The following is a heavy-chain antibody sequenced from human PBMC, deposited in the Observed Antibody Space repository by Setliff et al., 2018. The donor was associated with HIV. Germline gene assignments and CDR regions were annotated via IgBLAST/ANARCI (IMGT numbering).Heavy chain of an antibody. J-gene: IGHJ3*02. CDR1: GGSFNGYS. Sequence: SETLSLTCAVYGGSFNGYSWTWIRQPPGKGLEWIGGINHSGSTNYNPSLKSRVTISVDTSKNQFSLKLSSVTAADTAVYYCARNPCSGGSCPDAFDIWGQGTMVTVPS. CDR2: INHSGST. V-gene: IGHV4-34*01. D-gene: IGHD2-15*01. CDR3: ARNPCSGGSCPDAFDI.